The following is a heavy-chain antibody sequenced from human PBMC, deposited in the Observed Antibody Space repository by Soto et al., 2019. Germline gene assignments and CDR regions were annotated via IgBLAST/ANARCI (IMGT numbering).Heavy chain of an antibody. Sequence: QVQLQESGPGLVKPSQTLSLTCTVSGGSVSGGGYYWNWIRQHPEKGLEWIGYIYYSGSTYYNPSLRSRVTISADTSKNQFSLKLSSVTVADTAVYYCASSSVAGAGYFQHWGQGTQVIVSS. CDR2: IYYSGST. J-gene: IGHJ1*01. V-gene: IGHV4-31*03. D-gene: IGHD6-19*01. CDR1: GGSVSGGGYY. CDR3: ASSSVAGAGYFQH.